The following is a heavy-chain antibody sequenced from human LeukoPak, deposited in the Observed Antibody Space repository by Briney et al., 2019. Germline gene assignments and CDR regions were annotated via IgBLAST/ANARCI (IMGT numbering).Heavy chain of an antibody. Sequence: SETLSLTCTVSGYSISSGYYWGWIRQPPGKGLEWIGSIYHSGSTYYNPSLKSRVTISVDTSKNQFSLKLSSVTAADTAVYYCARHPARKRNYWYFDLWGRGTLVTVSS. CDR3: ARHPARKRNYWYFDL. CDR1: GYSISSGYY. V-gene: IGHV4-38-2*02. CDR2: IYHSGST. J-gene: IGHJ2*01.